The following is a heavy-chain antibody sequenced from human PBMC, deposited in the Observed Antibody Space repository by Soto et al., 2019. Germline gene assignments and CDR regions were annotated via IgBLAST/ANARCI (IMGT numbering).Heavy chain of an antibody. V-gene: IGHV1-24*01. CDR3: ATDTLLWFGELLWPPHFDY. D-gene: IGHD3-10*01. Sequence: ASVKFSCTVSGYTLTELSMHWVRQAPGKGLEWMGGFDPEDGETIYAQKFQGRVTMTEDTSTDTAYMELSSLRSEDTAVYYCATDTLLWFGELLWPPHFDYWGQGTLVTVSS. CDR1: GYTLTELS. J-gene: IGHJ4*02. CDR2: FDPEDGET.